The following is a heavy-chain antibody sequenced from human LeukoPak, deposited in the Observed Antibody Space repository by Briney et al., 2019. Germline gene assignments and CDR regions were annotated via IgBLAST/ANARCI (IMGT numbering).Heavy chain of an antibody. Sequence: SETQSLTCTVSGGSISSGSYYWSWIRQPAGKGLEWSGRIYTSGSTNYNPSLKSRVTISVDTSKNQFSLKLKSVTAADTAVYYCARDARQELLAGGFDFWGQGALVTVSS. V-gene: IGHV4-61*02. J-gene: IGHJ4*02. D-gene: IGHD3-10*01. CDR2: IYTSGST. CDR3: ARDARQELLAGGFDF. CDR1: GGSISSGSYY.